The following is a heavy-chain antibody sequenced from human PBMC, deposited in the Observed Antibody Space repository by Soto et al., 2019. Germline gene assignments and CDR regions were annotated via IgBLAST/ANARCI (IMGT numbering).Heavy chain of an antibody. CDR2: VNSAGSAS. CDR3: ATGGYSYGWGY. V-gene: IGHV3-74*01. J-gene: IGHJ4*02. Sequence: EVQLVESGGGLVQPGGSLRLSCVGSGLTFSSYWMHWVRQPPGKGLVWVSRVNSAGSASSYADSVKGRFTVSRDNAKNTLYLQMNSLRAEDTAIYYCATGGYSYGWGYWGQGTLVTVSS. CDR1: GLTFSSYW. D-gene: IGHD5-18*01.